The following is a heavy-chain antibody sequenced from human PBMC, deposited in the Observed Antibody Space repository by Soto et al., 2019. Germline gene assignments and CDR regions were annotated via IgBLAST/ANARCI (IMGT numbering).Heavy chain of an antibody. V-gene: IGHV3-49*03. Sequence: EVQLVESGGGLVQPGRSLRLSCTASGFTFGDYAMSWFRQAPGKGLEWVGFIRSKAYGGTTEYAASAKGRFTISRDDSKSIAYLQMNSLKTEDTAVYYCTRVVGYSGYDFDWTSRFDPWGQGTLVTVSS. J-gene: IGHJ5*02. CDR2: IRSKAYGGTT. CDR3: TRVVGYSGYDFDWTSRFDP. D-gene: IGHD5-12*01. CDR1: GFTFGDYA.